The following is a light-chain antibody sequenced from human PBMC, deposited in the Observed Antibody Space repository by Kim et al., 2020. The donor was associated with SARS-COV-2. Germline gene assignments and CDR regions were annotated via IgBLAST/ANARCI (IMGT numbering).Light chain of an antibody. V-gene: IGLV2-11*01. CDR2: DVS. Sequence: LAVTTCCTGTGGDVGCYNDVSWYQQHPGKAPILMLYDVSKRPSGVPDRFSGSKSGNTASLTISGLQAEDEADYYCCSYAGSYTLVFGGGTKVTVL. CDR3: CSYAGSYTLV. J-gene: IGLJ2*01. CDR1: GGDVGCYND.